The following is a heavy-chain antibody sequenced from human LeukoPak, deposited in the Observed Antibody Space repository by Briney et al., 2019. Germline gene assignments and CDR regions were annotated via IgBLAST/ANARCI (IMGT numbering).Heavy chain of an antibody. Sequence: ASVKVSCKVSGYTLTELSMHWVRQAPGKGLEWMGGFDPEDGETIYAQKFQGRVTMTEDTSTDTAYMELSSLRSEDTAVYYCARDRGWYCSSTSCSISYFDYWGQGTLVTVSS. CDR2: FDPEDGET. V-gene: IGHV1-24*01. D-gene: IGHD2-2*01. J-gene: IGHJ4*02. CDR3: ARDRGWYCSSTSCSISYFDY. CDR1: GYTLTELS.